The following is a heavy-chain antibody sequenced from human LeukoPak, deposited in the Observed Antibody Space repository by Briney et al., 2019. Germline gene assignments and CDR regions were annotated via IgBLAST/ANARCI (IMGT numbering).Heavy chain of an antibody. CDR1: GYTFASYG. D-gene: IGHD3-22*01. CDR2: ISAHNGEK. Sequence: GASVKVSCKASGYTFASYGISWVRQAPGQGLEWMGWISAHNGEKKYAQKVQGRVTTTTDTSTSTAYMELGSLRSDDTAVYYCARDHKAGSMIVPIYFQEWGQGTLVTVSS. J-gene: IGHJ1*01. CDR3: ARDHKAGSMIVPIYFQE. V-gene: IGHV1-18*01.